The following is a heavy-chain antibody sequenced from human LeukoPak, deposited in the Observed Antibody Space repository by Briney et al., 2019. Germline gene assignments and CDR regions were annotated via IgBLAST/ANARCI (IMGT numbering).Heavy chain of an antibody. CDR1: GGTFSSYA. CDR2: IIPIFGTA. V-gene: IGHV1-69*13. CDR3: ARDVTTGDYYYYMDV. Sequence: ASVKVSCKASGGTFSSYAISWVRQAPGQGLEWMGGIIPIFGTANYAQKFQGRVTITADESTSTAYMELSSLRSEDTAVYYCARDVTTGDYYYYMDVWGKGTTVTVSS. J-gene: IGHJ6*03. D-gene: IGHD4-11*01.